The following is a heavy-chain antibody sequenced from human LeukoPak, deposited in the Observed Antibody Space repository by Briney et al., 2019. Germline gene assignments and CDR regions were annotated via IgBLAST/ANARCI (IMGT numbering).Heavy chain of an antibody. CDR3: ARGRAAAGPRVVWFDP. Sequence: KPSETLSLTCTVSGGSISSSSYYWSWIRQPPGKGLEWIGEINHSGSTNYNPSLKSRVTISVDTSKNQFSLKLSSVTAADTAVYYCARGRAAAGPRVVWFDPWGQGTLVTVSS. CDR1: GGSISSSSYY. D-gene: IGHD6-13*01. CDR2: INHSGST. J-gene: IGHJ5*02. V-gene: IGHV4-39*07.